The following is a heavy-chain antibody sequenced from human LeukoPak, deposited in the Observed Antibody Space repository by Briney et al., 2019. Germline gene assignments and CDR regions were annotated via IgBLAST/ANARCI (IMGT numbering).Heavy chain of an antibody. D-gene: IGHD2-21*01. J-gene: IGHJ4*02. CDR2: IYSDVRRI. CDR1: GFTFSSYS. CDR3: ATSPVISRD. V-gene: IGHV3-74*03. Sequence: GGSLRLSCAPSGFTFSSYSMNWVRQAPGKGLEWVARIYSDVRRIKYADSVKGRFTISRDNAKNTLYLQMNALRVEDTAVYYCATSPVISRDWGQGTLVTVSS.